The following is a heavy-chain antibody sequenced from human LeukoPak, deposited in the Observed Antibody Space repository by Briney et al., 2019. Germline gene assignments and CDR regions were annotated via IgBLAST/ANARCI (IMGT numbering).Heavy chain of an antibody. D-gene: IGHD3-10*01. V-gene: IGHV3-21*05. Sequence: GGSLRLSCAASGFTFSNYAMSWVRQAPGKGLEWVSYISSISSRSTDIYYADSVKGRFTISRDNAKNSLYLQMETLRAEDTADYYCARHYYDSGSYFDLWGQGTLVTVSS. CDR3: ARHYYDSGSYFDL. J-gene: IGHJ4*02. CDR1: GFTFSNYA. CDR2: ISSISSRSTDI.